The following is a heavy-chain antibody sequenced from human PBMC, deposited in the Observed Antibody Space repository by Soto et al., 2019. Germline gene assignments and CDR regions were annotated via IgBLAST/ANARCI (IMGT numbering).Heavy chain of an antibody. J-gene: IGHJ6*02. CDR1: GFTFSSYA. D-gene: IGHD3-16*01. Sequence: GGSLRLSCSASGFTFSSYAMHWVRQAPGKGLEYVSAISSNGGSTYYADSVKGRFTISRDNSKNTLYLQMSSLRAEDTAVYYCVKLRFGERFYYYGMDVWGQGTTVTVSS. CDR3: VKLRFGERFYYYGMDV. V-gene: IGHV3-64D*08. CDR2: ISSNGGST.